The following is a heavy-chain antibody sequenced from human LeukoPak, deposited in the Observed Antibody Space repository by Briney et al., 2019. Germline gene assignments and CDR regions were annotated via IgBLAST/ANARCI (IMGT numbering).Heavy chain of an antibody. CDR2: ISSSGSTI. V-gene: IGHV3-48*03. D-gene: IGHD2-15*01. CDR3: AREWCSGGSCQSAFDI. Sequence: GGSLRLSCAASGFTFSSYEMNWVRQAPGKGLEWVSYISSSGSTICYADSVKGRFTISRDNAKNSLYLQMNSLRAEDTAVYYCAREWCSGGSCQSAFDIWGQGTMVTVSS. CDR1: GFTFSSYE. J-gene: IGHJ3*02.